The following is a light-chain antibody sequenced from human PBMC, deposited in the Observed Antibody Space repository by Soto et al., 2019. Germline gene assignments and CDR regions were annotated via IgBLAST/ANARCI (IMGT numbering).Light chain of an antibody. CDR2: SAS. CDR1: QSIAGN. V-gene: IGKV3-15*01. J-gene: IGKJ1*01. Sequence: EIVMTQSPATLSVSPGERVTLSCRASQSIAGNLAWYQQKPGQAPRLLIYSASTRATGIPARFSGSGSETEVTLTISSLQSEDFAVYYCQQYTNWPVTFGQGTKVEMK. CDR3: QQYTNWPVT.